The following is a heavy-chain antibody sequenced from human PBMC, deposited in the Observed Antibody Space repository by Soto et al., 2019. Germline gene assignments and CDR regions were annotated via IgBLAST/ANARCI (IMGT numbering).Heavy chain of an antibody. J-gene: IGHJ4*02. CDR2: ISWNSGSI. V-gene: IGHV3-9*01. Sequence: EVQLVESGGVLVPPGRSLRLSCAASGFTFDDYAMHWVRQAPGKGLEWVSGISWNSGSIGYADSVKGRFTISRDNAKNSLYLQMNSLRAEDTALYYCAKSPSYYGDFDYWGQGTLVTVSS. CDR3: AKSPSYYGDFDY. D-gene: IGHD4-17*01. CDR1: GFTFDDYA.